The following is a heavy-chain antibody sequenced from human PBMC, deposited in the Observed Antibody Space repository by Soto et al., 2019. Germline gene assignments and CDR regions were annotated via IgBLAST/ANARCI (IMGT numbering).Heavy chain of an antibody. D-gene: IGHD3-10*01. V-gene: IGHV2-5*02. CDR1: GFSLSTSGVG. Sequence: QITLKESGPTLVKPTQTLTLTCTFSGFSLSTSGVGVGWIRQPPGKALEWLAVIYWDDSKTYSPSLKSRLTNTKDTYRDQVVLTMTNMDPVDTATYYCAHKGSGSRAIDYWGQGALVTVSS. CDR2: IYWDDSK. J-gene: IGHJ4*02. CDR3: AHKGSGSRAIDY.